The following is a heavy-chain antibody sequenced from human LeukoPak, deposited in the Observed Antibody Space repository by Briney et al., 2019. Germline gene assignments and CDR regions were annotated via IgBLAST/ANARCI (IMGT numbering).Heavy chain of an antibody. D-gene: IGHD2-8*01. CDR3: VSQTGAGKWPGMDV. V-gene: IGHV3-73*01. CDR1: GFTFSGST. Sequence: GESLKLSCVASGFTFSGSTMHWVRQASGKGLEWVGRIRSKVNSYATAYAASVKGRFTISRDDSKETAYLQMNSLKTEDTAVYYCVSQTGAGKWPGMDVWGQGTTVTVSS. J-gene: IGHJ6*02. CDR2: IRSKVNSYAT.